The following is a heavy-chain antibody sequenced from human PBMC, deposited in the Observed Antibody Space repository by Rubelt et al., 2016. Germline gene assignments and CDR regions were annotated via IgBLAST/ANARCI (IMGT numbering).Heavy chain of an antibody. CDR3: ARYSEQLVL. D-gene: IGHD6-6*01. CDR2: MNPNSGNT. J-gene: IGHJ1*01. Sequence: QVQLVQSGGEVKKPGASVKVSCKASGYSFISYGITWVRQAPGQGLEWMGWMNPNSGNTGYAQKFQGRVTMTRNTSISTAYMELSSLRSEETAVYYCARYSEQLVLWGQGTLVTVSS. V-gene: IGHV1-8*02. CDR1: GYSFISYG.